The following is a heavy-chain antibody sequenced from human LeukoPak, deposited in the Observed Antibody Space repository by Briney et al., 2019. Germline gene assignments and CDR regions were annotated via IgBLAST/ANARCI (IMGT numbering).Heavy chain of an antibody. CDR3: AGGWYRDY. Sequence: SETLSLTCTVSGGSISSSSYYWSWIRQPPGKGLEWIGYIYYSGSTNYNPSLKSRVTISVDTSKNQFSLKLSSVTAADTAVYYCAGGWYRDYWGQGTLVTVSS. CDR2: IYYSGST. D-gene: IGHD6-19*01. J-gene: IGHJ4*02. V-gene: IGHV4-61*05. CDR1: GGSISSSSYY.